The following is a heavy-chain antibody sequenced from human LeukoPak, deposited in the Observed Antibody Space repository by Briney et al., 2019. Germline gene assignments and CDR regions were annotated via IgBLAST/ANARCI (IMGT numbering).Heavy chain of an antibody. CDR2: ISSSSSYI. D-gene: IGHD3-16*01. CDR1: GFTFSSYS. CDR3: ARRPRGGTEGDY. V-gene: IGHV3-21*01. J-gene: IGHJ4*02. Sequence: PGGSLRLSCAASGFTFSSYSMNWVRQAPGKGLEWVSSISSSSSYIYYADSVKGRFTISRDNAKNSLYLQVNSLRAEDTAVYYCARRPRGGTEGDYWGQGTLVTVSS.